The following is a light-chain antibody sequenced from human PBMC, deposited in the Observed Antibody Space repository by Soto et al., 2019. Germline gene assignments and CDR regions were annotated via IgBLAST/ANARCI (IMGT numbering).Light chain of an antibody. CDR3: QYYGNSRIT. Sequence: IVLTQSPGTLSLSPGERATLSCRASQSVSSSYLAWYQQKPGQAPRLLIYGASSRATGIPDRFSGSGSGTDFTLTINRLEPEDFVVYYCQYYGNSRITFGQGTRLEIK. V-gene: IGKV3-20*01. CDR1: QSVSSSY. J-gene: IGKJ5*01. CDR2: GAS.